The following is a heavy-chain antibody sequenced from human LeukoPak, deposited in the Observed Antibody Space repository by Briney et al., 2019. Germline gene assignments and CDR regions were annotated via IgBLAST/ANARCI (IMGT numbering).Heavy chain of an antibody. CDR3: ARAGCSGGSCYGSRGAFDI. J-gene: IGHJ3*02. CDR2: IYFSGTT. D-gene: IGHD2-15*01. V-gene: IGHV4-39*07. Sequence: TSETLSLTCTVSGGSISDSTYYWGWIRQPPGKGLEWIGSIYFSGTTYYNPSLKSRVTISVDTSKNQFSLRLTSVTAADMAVYYCARAGCSGGSCYGSRGAFDIWGQGTMVTVSS. CDR1: GGSISDSTYY.